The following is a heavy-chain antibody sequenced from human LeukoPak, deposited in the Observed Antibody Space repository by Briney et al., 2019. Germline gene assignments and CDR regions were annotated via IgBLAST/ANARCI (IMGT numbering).Heavy chain of an antibody. CDR1: GFTFSSYW. CDR3: AKDGDTMSGTYYYDMDV. V-gene: IGHV3-7*01. J-gene: IGHJ6*03. CDR2: IKQDGSEK. D-gene: IGHD1-26*01. Sequence: GGPLRLSCAASGFTFSSYWMSWVRQAPGKGLEWVANIKQDGSEKYYVDSVKGRFTISRDNAKNSLYLQMNSLRAEDTAVYYCAKDGDTMSGTYYYDMDVWGKGTTVTIS.